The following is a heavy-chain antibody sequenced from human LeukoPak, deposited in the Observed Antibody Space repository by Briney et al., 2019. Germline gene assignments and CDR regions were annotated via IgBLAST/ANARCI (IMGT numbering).Heavy chain of an antibody. V-gene: IGHV3-64D*06. CDR3: VKVKYCSGVRCYGAYGMDV. Sequence: GGSLRLSCSASRFTFSSYAMHWVRQAPGKGLEYVSAISSNGGSTYYADSVKGRFTISRDNSKNTLYLQMSSLRAGDTAVYYCVKVKYCSGVRCYGAYGMDVWGKGTTVTVSS. J-gene: IGHJ6*04. CDR2: ISSNGGST. CDR1: RFTFSSYA. D-gene: IGHD2-15*01.